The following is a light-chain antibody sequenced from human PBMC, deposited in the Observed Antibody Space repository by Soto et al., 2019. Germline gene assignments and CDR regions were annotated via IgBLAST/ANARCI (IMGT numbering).Light chain of an antibody. CDR1: SSNIGTGYH. V-gene: IGLV1-40*01. J-gene: IGLJ2*01. CDR2: GDN. CDR3: QSYDRILSVV. Sequence: QLVLTQPPSVSGAPGQRVTISCTGSSSNIGTGYHVHWYQQLPGTAPKLLIYGDNNRPSGVPDRFSGSKSGTSASLAITGLQAEDEAHYHCQSYDRILSVVFGGGTKVTVL.